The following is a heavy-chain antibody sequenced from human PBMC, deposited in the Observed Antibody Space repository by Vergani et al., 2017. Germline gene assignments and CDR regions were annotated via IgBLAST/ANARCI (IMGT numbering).Heavy chain of an antibody. V-gene: IGHV3-33*01. J-gene: IGHJ3*02. CDR2: IWYDGSNK. CDR1: GFTFSSYG. CDR3: ARDWGSGSRSGAFDI. D-gene: IGHD1-26*01. Sequence: QVQLVESGGGVVQPGRSLRLSCAASGFTFSSYGMHWVRQAPGKGLEWVAVIWYDGSNKYYADSVKGRFTISRDNSKNTLYLQMNSRRAEDTAVYYCARDWGSGSRSGAFDIWGQGTMVTVSS.